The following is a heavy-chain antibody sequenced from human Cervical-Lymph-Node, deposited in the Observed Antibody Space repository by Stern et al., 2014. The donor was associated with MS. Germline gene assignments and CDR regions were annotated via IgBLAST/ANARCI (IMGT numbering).Heavy chain of an antibody. CDR3: ARDGRRINHYGLDV. CDR1: GGTFNVYA. J-gene: IGHJ6*02. Sequence: QVQLVESGAEVKKPGASVKVSCQASGGTFNVYAINWLRQAPGQGPEWMGGVIPILGIANYAQKFKGRVTITAADSTRTSSMQLSSLTSNDTAVYYCARDGRRINHYGLDVWGQGTTVTVSS. CDR2: VIPILGIA. V-gene: IGHV1-69*01.